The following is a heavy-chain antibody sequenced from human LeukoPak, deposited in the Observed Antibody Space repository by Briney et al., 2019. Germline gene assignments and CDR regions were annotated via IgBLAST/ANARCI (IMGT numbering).Heavy chain of an antibody. J-gene: IGHJ6*03. D-gene: IGHD6-13*01. CDR2: INSDGSST. V-gene: IGHV3-74*01. CDR3: ARQHSSSWYYYYYYMDV. Sequence: GGSLRLSCAASGFTFSSYWMHWVRQAPGKGLVWVSRINSDGSSTSYADSVKGRFTISRDNAKNTLYLQMNSLRAEDTAVYYCARQHSSSWYYYYYYMDVWGKGTTVTVSS. CDR1: GFTFSSYW.